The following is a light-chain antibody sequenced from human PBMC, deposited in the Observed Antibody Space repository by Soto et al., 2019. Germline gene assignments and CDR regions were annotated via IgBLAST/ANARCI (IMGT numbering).Light chain of an antibody. Sequence: DIQMTQSPSTLPASVGDRVTITCRASQSIDRWLAWYQQRPGKAPKTLIYHASSLETGVPSRFSGSGSGTEFTLTISSLQPDDFATYYCQHYNSYSEAFGQGTKVDTK. CDR2: HAS. V-gene: IGKV1-5*01. CDR3: QHYNSYSEA. J-gene: IGKJ1*01. CDR1: QSIDRW.